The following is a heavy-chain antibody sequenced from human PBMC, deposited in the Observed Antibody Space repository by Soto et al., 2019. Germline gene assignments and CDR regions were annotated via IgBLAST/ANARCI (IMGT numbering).Heavy chain of an antibody. V-gene: IGHV3-64*01. CDR2: ISSNGGST. CDR3: AGGGSGYYYYMDV. CDR1: GFTFSSYA. Sequence: GGSLRLSCAASGFTFSSYAMHWVRQAPGKGLEYVSAISSNGGSTYYANSVKGRFTISRDNSKNTLYLQMGSLRAEDMAVYYCAGGGSGYYYYMDVWSKGTTVTVSS. D-gene: IGHD3-10*01. J-gene: IGHJ6*03.